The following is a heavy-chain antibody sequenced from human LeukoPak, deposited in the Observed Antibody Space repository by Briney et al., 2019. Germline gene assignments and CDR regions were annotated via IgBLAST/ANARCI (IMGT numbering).Heavy chain of an antibody. CDR2: IYYNGSP. CDR1: GASISSFY. V-gene: IGHV4-59*01. Sequence: SETLSLTCTVSGASISSFYWSWIRQPPGKGLEWIGYIYYNGSPNYNPSPTSRVTISLDTSKNQFSLKLTSVTAADTAVYYCARVWGGSYSSDYWGQGTLVTVSS. D-gene: IGHD1-26*01. CDR3: ARVWGGSYSSDY. J-gene: IGHJ4*02.